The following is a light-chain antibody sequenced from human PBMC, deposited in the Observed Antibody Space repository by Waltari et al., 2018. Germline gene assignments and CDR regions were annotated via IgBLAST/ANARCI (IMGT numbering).Light chain of an antibody. CDR3: QVYDSNTWV. Sequence: SYELTQPLSVSVALGQTARITWGGNNIGRKGVHGYQQKPGQAPVLVNRPSGIRERFSRSNSGNTATLTISRAQAGDEADYYCQVYDSNTWVFGGGTKLTVL. CDR1: NIGRKG. V-gene: IGLV3-9*01. J-gene: IGLJ3*02.